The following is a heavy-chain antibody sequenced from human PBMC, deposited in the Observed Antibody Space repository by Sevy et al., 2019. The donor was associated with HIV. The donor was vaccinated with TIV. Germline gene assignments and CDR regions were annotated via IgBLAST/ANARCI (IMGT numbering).Heavy chain of an antibody. J-gene: IGHJ4*02. D-gene: IGHD6-13*01. CDR2: ISSSSSYI. CDR3: ARDKGGVASFDY. Sequence: GSLRLSCAASGFTFSSYSMNWVRQAPGKGLEWVSSISSSSSYIYYADSVKGRFTISRDNAKNSLYLQMNSLRAEDTAVYYCARDKGGVASFDYWGQGTLVTVSS. CDR1: GFTFSSYS. V-gene: IGHV3-21*01.